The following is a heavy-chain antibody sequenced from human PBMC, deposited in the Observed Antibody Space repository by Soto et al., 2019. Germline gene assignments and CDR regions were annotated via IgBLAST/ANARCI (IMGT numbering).Heavy chain of an antibody. J-gene: IGHJ4*02. D-gene: IGHD2-21*02. CDR3: ARGGYCGGDCYSGPDY. CDR1: GGTFSSYA. CDR2: IIPIFGAA. V-gene: IGHV1-69*06. Sequence: SVKVSCKASGGTFSSYAISWVRQAPGQGLEWMGDIIPIFGAANYAQKFQGRVTITADKSTSTAYMELSSLRSEDTAVYYCARGGYCGGDCYSGPDYWGQGTLVTVSS.